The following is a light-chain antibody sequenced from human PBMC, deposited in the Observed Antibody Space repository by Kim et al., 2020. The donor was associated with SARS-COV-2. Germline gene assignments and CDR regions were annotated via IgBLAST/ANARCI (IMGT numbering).Light chain of an antibody. Sequence: SSELTQDPAVSVALGQTVRITCQGDSLRNYYATWHQQRPGQAPVLVLYGKYNRPSGIPDRFSGSGSGNTASLTITGAQAEDEADYYCNSRDSSGDHVVFGGGTKLTVL. V-gene: IGLV3-19*01. CDR1: SLRNYY. CDR3: NSRDSSGDHVV. CDR2: GKY. J-gene: IGLJ3*02.